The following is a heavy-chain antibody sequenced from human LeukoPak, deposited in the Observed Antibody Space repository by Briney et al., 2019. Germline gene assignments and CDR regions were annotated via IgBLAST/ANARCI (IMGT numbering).Heavy chain of an antibody. CDR3: ARGPTTVYDSLTGYYYFDY. V-gene: IGHV4-34*01. D-gene: IGHD3-9*01. CDR2: IKHREST. J-gene: IGHJ4*02. Sequence: PSGTLSLTCAVYGGSFSGYYWTWIRLPPGKGKEWNGEIKHRESTNNTPYLKSRVTIPIDTTTSQTSLRLSSVTAADTAVYFCARGPTTVYDSLTGYYYFDYWGQGTLVTVSS. CDR1: GGSFSGYY.